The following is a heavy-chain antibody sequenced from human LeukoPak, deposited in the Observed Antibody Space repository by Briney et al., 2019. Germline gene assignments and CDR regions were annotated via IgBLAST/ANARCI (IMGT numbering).Heavy chain of an antibody. D-gene: IGHD4-17*01. CDR1: GFTFRNYW. CDR3: VRDIDYGDYEWFDP. V-gene: IGHV3-74*01. J-gene: IGHJ5*02. Sequence: GGPLRLSCAASGFTFRNYWMYWLRQAPGKGLIWVSRINPDGRSTNCTDSVKGRFTISRDNANNTLYLQMNSLRAEGTAIYDCVRDIDYGDYEWFDPWGQGTLVSVSS. CDR2: INPDGRST.